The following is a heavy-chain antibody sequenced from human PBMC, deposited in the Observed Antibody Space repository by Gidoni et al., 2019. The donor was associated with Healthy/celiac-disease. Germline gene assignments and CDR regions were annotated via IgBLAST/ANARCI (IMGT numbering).Heavy chain of an antibody. J-gene: IGHJ6*02. CDR2: TYTSGST. D-gene: IGHD2-2*01. CDR1: GGPIRSHY. Sequence: QVQLQESGPGRVKPSETMSLTCTGSGGPIRSHYWRWIRQPAGKGLEWIGRTYTSGSTNYSPSLKSRVTMSVDTSKNQFSLKLSSVTAADTAVYYCAREVVVVPTGYYYGMDVWGQGTTVTVSS. V-gene: IGHV4-4*07. CDR3: AREVVVVPTGYYYGMDV.